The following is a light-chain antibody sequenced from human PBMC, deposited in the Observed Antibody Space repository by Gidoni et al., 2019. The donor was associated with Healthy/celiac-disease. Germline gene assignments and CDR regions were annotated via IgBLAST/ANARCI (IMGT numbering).Light chain of an antibody. J-gene: IGKJ1*01. CDR3: QQYNSYSWT. V-gene: IGKV1-5*03. CDR2: KAS. CDR1: QSISSW. Sequence: DIQMTQSPSTLSASVGDRVTITCRASQSISSWLAGYQQKPGKAPKLLIYKASSLESGVPSRFSGRGSGTEFTLTSSSLQPDDFATYYCQQYNSYSWTFGQGTKVEIK.